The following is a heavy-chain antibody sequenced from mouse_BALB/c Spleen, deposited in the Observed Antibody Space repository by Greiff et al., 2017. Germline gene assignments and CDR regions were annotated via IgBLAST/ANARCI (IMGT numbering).Heavy chain of an antibody. CDR3: ARGYYDSSPAWFAY. CDR2: INPSSGYT. CDR1: GYTFTSYT. V-gene: IGHV1-4*02. J-gene: IGHJ3*01. Sequence: QVQLKESAAELARPGASVKMSCKASGYTFTSYTMHWVKQRPGQGLEWIGYINPSSGYTEYNQKFKDKTTLTADKSSSTAYMQLSSLTSEDSAVYYCARGYYDSSPAWFAYWGQGTLVTVSA. D-gene: IGHD1-1*01.